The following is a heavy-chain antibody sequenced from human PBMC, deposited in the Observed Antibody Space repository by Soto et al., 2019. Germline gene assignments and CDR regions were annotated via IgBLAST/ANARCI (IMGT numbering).Heavy chain of an antibody. D-gene: IGHD3-10*01. V-gene: IGHV3-30-3*01. J-gene: IGHJ4*02. CDR2: ISYDGSSE. CDR3: ARDQGGVRGIIIMCFDY. CDR1: GFTIGSYS. Sequence: PGGSLRLSCAASGFTIGSYSMHWVRQTPGKGLEWVALISYDGSSEFYADSVKGRFTISRDNSKNTLYLQMNSLRPEDTAVYYCARDQGGVRGIIIMCFDYWGQGTLVTVSS.